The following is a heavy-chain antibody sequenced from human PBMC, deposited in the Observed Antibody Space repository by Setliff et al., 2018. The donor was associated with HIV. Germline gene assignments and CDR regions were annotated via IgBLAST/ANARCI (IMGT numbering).Heavy chain of an antibody. J-gene: IGHJ3*01. V-gene: IGHV1-46*01. CDR2: INPSGGKT. D-gene: IGHD4-17*01. CDR1: GYTFTNYY. CDR3: ARGQASNDYGVSF. Sequence: ASVKVSCKASGYTFTNYYIHWVRQAPGQGLEWMGLINPSGGKTSYAKKFQGRLTMTRDTSRSTVYMELSSLRSEDTAMYYCARGQASNDYGVSFWGQGTMVTVSS.